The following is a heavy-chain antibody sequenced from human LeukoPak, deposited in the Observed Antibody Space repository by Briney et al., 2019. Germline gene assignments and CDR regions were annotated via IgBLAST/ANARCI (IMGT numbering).Heavy chain of an antibody. CDR3: ARDSGLPDYYDSSGYSDAFDI. CDR2: IYYSGST. V-gene: IGHV4-30-4*01. CDR1: GGSISSGDYY. J-gene: IGHJ3*02. Sequence: SQTLSLTCTVSGGSISSGDYYWSWIRQPPGKGLEWIGYIYYSGSTYYNPSLKSRVTISVDTSKNQFSLKLSSVTAADTAVYYCARDSGLPDYYDSSGYSDAFDIWGQGTMVTVSS. D-gene: IGHD3-22*01.